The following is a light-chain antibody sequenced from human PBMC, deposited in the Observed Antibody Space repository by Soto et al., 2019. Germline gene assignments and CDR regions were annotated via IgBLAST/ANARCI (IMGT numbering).Light chain of an antibody. CDR2: DVS. CDR1: QGVTTN. Sequence: MSQSPGTLSVSPGVRATLSCRAGQGVTTNFAWYQQKSGQSPRLLIYDVSIRATGVPARFSGTGSETDFTLTISGLQSEDSAVYFCQQYNNWPFSFGQGTRLEIK. V-gene: IGKV3-15*01. J-gene: IGKJ5*01. CDR3: QQYNNWPFS.